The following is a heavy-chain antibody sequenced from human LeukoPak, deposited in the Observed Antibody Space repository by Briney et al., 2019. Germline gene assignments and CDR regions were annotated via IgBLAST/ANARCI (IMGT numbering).Heavy chain of an antibody. CDR2: INHSGST. CDR3: ARRHFGSALRDY. J-gene: IGHJ4*02. Sequence: PSETLSLTCAVYGGSFSGYYWSWIRQPPGKGLEWIGEINHSGSTNYNPSLKSRVTISVDTSKNHFSLKLSSVTAADTAVYYWARRHFGSALRDYWGQGTLVTVSS. CDR1: GGSFSGYY. D-gene: IGHD3-10*01. V-gene: IGHV4-34*01.